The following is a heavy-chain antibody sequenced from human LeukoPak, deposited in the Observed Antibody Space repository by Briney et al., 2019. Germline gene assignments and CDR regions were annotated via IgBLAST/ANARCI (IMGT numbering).Heavy chain of an antibody. Sequence: PSETLSLTCTVSGGSISSSSFYWGWIRQPPGRGLEWIGSIYYSGSTSYNPSLKSRVTISVDTSKNQFSLKLSSVTAADTAVYYCARRRITMVRGVPRFDYWGQGTLVTVSS. D-gene: IGHD3-10*01. CDR1: GGSISSSSFY. J-gene: IGHJ4*02. CDR2: IYYSGST. CDR3: ARRRITMVRGVPRFDY. V-gene: IGHV4-39*01.